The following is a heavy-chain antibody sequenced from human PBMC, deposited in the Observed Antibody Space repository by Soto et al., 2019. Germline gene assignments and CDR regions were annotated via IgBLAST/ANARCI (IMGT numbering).Heavy chain of an antibody. CDR3: ERDLTAYCPNKACYSYSDY. J-gene: IGHJ4*02. Sequence: PWLSXRLSGSVAVFTFTIYSMSWLGHAPGEGRECVANIQQDGSEKYYVDSVKGRFTISRDNAKNSLYLQMNSLRAEDTAVYYCERDLTAYCPNKACYSYSDYWGQGNLVTVYS. CDR1: VFTFTIYS. CDR2: IQQDGSEK. D-gene: IGHD2-21*01. V-gene: IGHV3-7*03.